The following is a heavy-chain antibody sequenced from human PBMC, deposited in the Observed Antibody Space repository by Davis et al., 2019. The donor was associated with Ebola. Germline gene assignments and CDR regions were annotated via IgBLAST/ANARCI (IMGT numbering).Heavy chain of an antibody. D-gene: IGHD3-3*01. CDR2: ISGNGGGT. CDR1: GFTFSSYA. V-gene: IGHV3-23*01. Sequence: GGSLRLSCAASGFTFSSYAMSWVRQAPGKGLEWVSAISGNGGGTYYADSVKGRFTISRDNSKNTVYLQMNRARVEDTAVYYCAGGDFWSGQFDYWGQGALVTVSS. J-gene: IGHJ4*02. CDR3: AGGDFWSGQFDY.